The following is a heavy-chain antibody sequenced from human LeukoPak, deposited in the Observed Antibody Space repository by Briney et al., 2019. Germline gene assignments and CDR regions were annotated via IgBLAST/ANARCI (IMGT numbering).Heavy chain of an antibody. D-gene: IGHD3-22*01. V-gene: IGHV1-69*04. CDR3: ARGDYYDRSGYYENDAFDI. CDR1: GGTFSSYA. J-gene: IGHJ3*02. CDR2: IIPILGIA. Sequence: GASVKVSCKASGGTFSSYAISWMRQAPGQGLEWMGRIIPILGIANYAQKFQGRVTITADKSTSTAYMELSSLRSEDTAVYYCARGDYYDRSGYYENDAFDIWGQGTMVTVSS.